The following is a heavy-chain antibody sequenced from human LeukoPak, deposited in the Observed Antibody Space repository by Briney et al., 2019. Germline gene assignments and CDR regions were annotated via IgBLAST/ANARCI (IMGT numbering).Heavy chain of an antibody. D-gene: IGHD3-22*01. CDR1: GFTVSSYD. Sequence: PGGSLGLSCAASGFTVSSYDMHWVRQATGKGLEWVSAVGTAGDSYYPGSVKGRFTISRENAKNSLYLQMNSLRAGDTAVYYCARGLSGYYIFDYWGPGTLVTVSS. V-gene: IGHV3-13*01. CDR2: VGTAGDS. CDR3: ARGLSGYYIFDY. J-gene: IGHJ4*02.